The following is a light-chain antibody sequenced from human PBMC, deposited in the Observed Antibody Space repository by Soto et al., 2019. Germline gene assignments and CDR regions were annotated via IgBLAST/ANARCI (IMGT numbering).Light chain of an antibody. V-gene: IGLV1-51*01. CDR3: GSWDTSLSGII. Sequence: QSVLTQPPSVSAAPGQKVTISCSGGSFNIGDNYVSWYQQLPGTAPKLLIYDNNKRPSGIPDRFSGSKSGTPATLDISGLQTGDEADYYCGSWDTSLSGIIFGGGTKLTVL. J-gene: IGLJ2*01. CDR1: SFNIGDNY. CDR2: DNN.